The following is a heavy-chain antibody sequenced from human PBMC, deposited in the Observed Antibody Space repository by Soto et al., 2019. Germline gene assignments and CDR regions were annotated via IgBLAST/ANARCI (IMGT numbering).Heavy chain of an antibody. D-gene: IGHD2-8*01. Sequence: QVQLVQSGAEVKNPGASVKVSCKASGYTFTRYGIGWARQAPGQGLEWMGWINTYNGNTNYAQNVQGRVTLTTDTYTSTAYMELRSLRSNDTAIYYCAMVDVYVTPSPQDVWGQVTTVIVAS. CDR3: AMVDVYVTPSPQDV. J-gene: IGHJ6*02. V-gene: IGHV1-18*01. CDR2: INTYNGNT. CDR1: GYTFTRYG.